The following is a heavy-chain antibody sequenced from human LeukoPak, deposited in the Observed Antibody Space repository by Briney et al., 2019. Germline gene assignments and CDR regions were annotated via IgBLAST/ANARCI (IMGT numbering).Heavy chain of an antibody. J-gene: IGHJ4*02. V-gene: IGHV4-59*08. CDR3: ARHGGWYEDY. Sequence: PSETLSLTCTVSGGSISGYYWSWIRHPPGGGLEWIGYIYYSGSTSYNPSLKSRITISVDTSKKQFSLNLNSVTAADTAVYYCARHGGWYEDYWGQGTLVTVSS. CDR2: IYYSGST. D-gene: IGHD6-19*01. CDR1: GGSISGYY.